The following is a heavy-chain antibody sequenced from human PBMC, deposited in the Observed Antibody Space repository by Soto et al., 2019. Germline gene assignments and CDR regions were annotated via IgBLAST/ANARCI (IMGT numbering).Heavy chain of an antibody. CDR2: LYSSGTT. V-gene: IGHV4-59*02. CDR1: GASVSRYY. Sequence: QVQLQESGPGLVKPSETLSLTCTVSGASVSRYYVAWIRQSPGKGLEWIGFLYSSGTTNYNSALKGLFTIAVDTSKTQFSLRLSSVTAADTAVYYCARRVSAYYDFWGQGTRVTVSS. J-gene: IGHJ4*02. CDR3: ARRVSAYYDF. D-gene: IGHD2-8*01.